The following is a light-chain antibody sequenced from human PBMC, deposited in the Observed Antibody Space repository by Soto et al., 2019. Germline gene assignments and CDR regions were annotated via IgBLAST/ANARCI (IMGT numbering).Light chain of an antibody. J-gene: IGKJ3*01. V-gene: IGKV3-20*01. Sequence: EIVLTQSPGTLSLSPGERATLSCRASQSVSSSYLAWYQQKPGQAPRLLIYGASSRATGIPDRFSGSGSGTDFTLTISRLEPEDFAVYYFQQYGSSPFTFGPGNKVDIK. CDR2: GAS. CDR3: QQYGSSPFT. CDR1: QSVSSSY.